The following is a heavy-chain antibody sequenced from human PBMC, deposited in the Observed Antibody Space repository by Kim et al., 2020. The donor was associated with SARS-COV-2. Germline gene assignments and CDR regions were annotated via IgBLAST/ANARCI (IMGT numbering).Heavy chain of an antibody. CDR1: GFIFSSYE. V-gene: IGHV3-48*03. J-gene: IGHJ4*02. D-gene: IGHD6-19*01. CDR3: ARKSRDWYMYYFDY. CDR2: ISSSGATI. Sequence: GGSLRLSCAASGFIFSSYEMNWVRQAPGKGLEWVSFISSSGATISYADSVKGRFNISRDNAKNSLYLQMNSLRAEDTAVYYCARKSRDWYMYYFDYWGQGTPVTVSS.